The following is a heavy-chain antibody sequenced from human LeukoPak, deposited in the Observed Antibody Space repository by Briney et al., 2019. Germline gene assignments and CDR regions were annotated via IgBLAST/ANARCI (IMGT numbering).Heavy chain of an antibody. V-gene: IGHV3-23*01. J-gene: IGHJ6*03. D-gene: IGHD6-19*01. Sequence: GGSLRLSXAASGFTFSSYGMSWVRQAPGEGLEWVSSISGSGGSTYYADSVKGRFTISRDSSKNTVYLQMNGLRAEDTAVYYCAKGGNSGRTYYYMDVWGKGTTVTVSS. CDR1: GFTFSSYG. CDR2: ISGSGGST. CDR3: AKGGNSGRTYYYMDV.